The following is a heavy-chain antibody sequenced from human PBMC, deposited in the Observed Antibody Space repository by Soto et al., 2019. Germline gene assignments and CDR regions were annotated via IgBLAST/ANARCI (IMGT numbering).Heavy chain of an antibody. CDR1: GFTFSSYW. CDR3: AKVRFGELLYPDYYYGMDV. Sequence: GGSLRLSCAASGFTFSSYWMSWVRQAPGKGLEWVANIKQDGSEKYYVDSVKGRFTISRDNAKNSLYLQMNSLRAEDTAVYYCAKVRFGELLYPDYYYGMDVWGQGTTVTVSS. D-gene: IGHD3-10*01. CDR2: IKQDGSEK. J-gene: IGHJ6*02. V-gene: IGHV3-7*05.